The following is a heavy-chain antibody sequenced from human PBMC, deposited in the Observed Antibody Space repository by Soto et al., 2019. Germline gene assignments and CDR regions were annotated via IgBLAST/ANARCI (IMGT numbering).Heavy chain of an antibody. CDR3: ASSYSNYALIDYYYYGMDV. CDR1: GYTFTNYG. CDR2: INVYNGNT. D-gene: IGHD4-4*01. J-gene: IGHJ6*02. Sequence: ASVKVSCKASGYTFTNYGISWVRQAPGQGQEWMGWINVYNGNTKYAQKVQGRVTMTTDTSASTAYMELSSLRSEDTAVYYCASSYSNYALIDYYYYGMDVWGQGTTVTVSS. V-gene: IGHV1-18*01.